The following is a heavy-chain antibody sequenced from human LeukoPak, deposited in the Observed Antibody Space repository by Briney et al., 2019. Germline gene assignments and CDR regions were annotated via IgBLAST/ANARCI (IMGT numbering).Heavy chain of an antibody. V-gene: IGHV3-66*01. CDR2: IYSGGRT. J-gene: IGHJ4*02. CDR1: GFTVSRNY. D-gene: IGHD6-13*01. Sequence: GGSLRLSCAASGFTVSRNYMSWVPKAPGKALEWGSVIYSGGRTYYADSVKGRFTISRDNSKNTLYLQMNGLRAEETAVYYCARAGPSSSWQQFDYWGQGTLVTVSS. CDR3: ARAGPSSSWQQFDY.